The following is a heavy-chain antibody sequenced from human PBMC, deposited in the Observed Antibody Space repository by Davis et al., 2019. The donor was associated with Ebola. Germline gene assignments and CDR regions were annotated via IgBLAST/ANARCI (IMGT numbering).Heavy chain of an antibody. CDR1: EYTLTFYY. J-gene: IGHJ6*02. CDR3: AIDTEVVIIDYGMDV. D-gene: IGHD3-3*01. CDR2: IDPSDGTT. V-gene: IGHV1-46*01. Sequence: ASVKVSCKAAEYTLTFYYMQWVRQAPGQGLEWMGIIDPSDGTTKYAQKFQDRVTITADKSTYTSDMELSSLRSDDTAVYYCAIDTEVVIIDYGMDVWGQGTTVTVSS.